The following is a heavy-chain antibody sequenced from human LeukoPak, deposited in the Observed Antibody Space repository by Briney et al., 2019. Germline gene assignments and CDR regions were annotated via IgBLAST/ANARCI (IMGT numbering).Heavy chain of an antibody. CDR2: IIPIFGTA. D-gene: IGHD4-23*01. CDR1: GGTFSSYA. CDR3: ARDRTTVVTPTYNWFDP. J-gene: IGHJ5*02. V-gene: IGHV1-69*05. Sequence: SVKVSCKASGGTFSSYAISWVRQAPGQGLEWMGEIIPIFGTANYAQKFQGRVTITTDESTSTAYMELSSLRSEDTAVYYCARDRTTVVTPTYNWFDPWGQGTLVTVSS.